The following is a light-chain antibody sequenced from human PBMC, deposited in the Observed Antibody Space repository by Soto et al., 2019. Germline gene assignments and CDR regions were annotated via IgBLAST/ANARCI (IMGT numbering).Light chain of an antibody. Sequence: ELVMTESPATLSVSRGERAILSCRASQSISINLAWYQQKPGQAPRLLIYAASNRATGVPARFSGSWSGTEFTLTISSLQSEDFAVYYCQQYNNWITFGQGTQVEIK. J-gene: IGKJ5*01. CDR1: QSISIN. V-gene: IGKV3-15*01. CDR2: AAS. CDR3: QQYNNWIT.